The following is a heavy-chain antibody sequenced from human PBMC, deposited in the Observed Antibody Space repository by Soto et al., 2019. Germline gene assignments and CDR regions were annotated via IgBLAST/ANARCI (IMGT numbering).Heavy chain of an antibody. Sequence: SETLSLTCAVYGGSCSGYYWSWIRQPPGKGLEWIGEINHSGSTNYNPSLKSRVTISVDTSKNQFSLKLSSVTAEDTALYYCAKDVHWYGMDVWGQGTPVTVSS. CDR1: GGSCSGYY. V-gene: IGHV4-34*01. J-gene: IGHJ6*02. CDR2: INHSGST. CDR3: AKDVHWYGMDV. D-gene: IGHD1-1*01.